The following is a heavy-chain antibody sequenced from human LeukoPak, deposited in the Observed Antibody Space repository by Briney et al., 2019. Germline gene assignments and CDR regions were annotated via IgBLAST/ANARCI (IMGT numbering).Heavy chain of an antibody. V-gene: IGHV1-18*01. CDR2: ISAYNGNT. J-gene: IGHJ4*02. D-gene: IGHD3-10*01. CDR1: GYTFTSYG. Sequence: GASVKVSCKASGYTFTSYGISLVRQAPGQGLEWMGWISAYNGNTNYAQKLQGKVTITTDTSTSKAYMELRSLRSDDTAVYYCARDYTMVRGLEGYYFDYWGQGTLVTVSS. CDR3: ARDYTMVRGLEGYYFDY.